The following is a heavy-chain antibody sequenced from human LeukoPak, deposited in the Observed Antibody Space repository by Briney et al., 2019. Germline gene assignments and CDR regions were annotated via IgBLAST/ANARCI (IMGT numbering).Heavy chain of an antibody. Sequence: ASVKVSCKASGYTFIDYYIHWVRQAPGQGLEFLGWISPDSGGTNYPQKFQGRVTLTRDTSISTAYMELSRLRSDDTAVYDCVTLGATNFDYWGQGTLVTVSS. J-gene: IGHJ4*02. CDR1: GYTFIDYY. CDR2: ISPDSGGT. CDR3: VTLGATNFDY. V-gene: IGHV1-2*02. D-gene: IGHD1-26*01.